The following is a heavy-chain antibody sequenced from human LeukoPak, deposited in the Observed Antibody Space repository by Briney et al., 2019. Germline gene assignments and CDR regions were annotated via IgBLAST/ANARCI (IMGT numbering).Heavy chain of an antibody. CDR3: ASRLGGGGGYYYYYYMDV. Sequence: PSETLSLTCTVSGGSISSGDYYWSWIRQPPGKGLEWIGYIYYSGSTYYNPSLKSRVTISVDTSKNQFSLKLSSVTAADTAVYYCASRLGGGGGYYYYYYMDVWGKGTTVTVSS. V-gene: IGHV4-30-4*01. J-gene: IGHJ6*03. CDR2: IYYSGST. CDR1: GGSISSGDYY. D-gene: IGHD4-23*01.